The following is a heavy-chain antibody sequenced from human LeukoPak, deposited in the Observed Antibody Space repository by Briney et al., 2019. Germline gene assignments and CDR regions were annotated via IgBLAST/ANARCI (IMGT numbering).Heavy chain of an antibody. V-gene: IGHV1-69*04. CDR3: ARDKGGSSGDY. CDR1: GGTFSSYA. Sequence: SVKVSCKASGGTFSSYAISWVRQAPGQGLEWMGRIIPILGIANYAQKFQGRVTITADKSTSTAYMELSSLRSEDTAVYYCARDKGGSSGDYWGQGTLVTVSS. D-gene: IGHD1-26*01. J-gene: IGHJ4*02. CDR2: IIPILGIA.